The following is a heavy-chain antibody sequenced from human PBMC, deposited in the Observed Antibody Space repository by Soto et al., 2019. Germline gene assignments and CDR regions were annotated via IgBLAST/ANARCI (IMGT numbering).Heavy chain of an antibody. D-gene: IGHD7-27*01. CDR3: AKDSLGTGRAYGMDV. J-gene: IGHJ6*02. CDR2: ISYDGSNK. CDR1: GFTFSSYG. Sequence: QVQLVESGGGAVQPGRSLRLSCAASGFTFSSYGMHWVRQAPGKGLEWVAVISYDGSNKYYADSVKGRFTISRDNSKNRLYLQMNSPRAEDTAVYYCAKDSLGTGRAYGMDVWGQGTTVNVSS. V-gene: IGHV3-30*18.